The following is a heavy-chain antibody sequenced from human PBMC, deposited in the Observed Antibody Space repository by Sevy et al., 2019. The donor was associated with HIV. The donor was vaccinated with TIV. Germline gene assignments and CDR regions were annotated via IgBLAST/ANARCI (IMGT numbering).Heavy chain of an antibody. V-gene: IGHV1-46*03. D-gene: IGHD3-22*01. CDR1: GYTFTSYY. CDR2: INPSGGST. J-gene: IGHJ3*02. Sequence: ASVKVYCKASGYTFTSYYMYWVRQAPGQGLEWMGIINPSGGSTSYAQKFQGRVTMTRDTSTSTVYMELSSLRSEDTAVSYCARGYDSSGYYWGAFDIWGQGTMVTVSS. CDR3: ARGYDSSGYYWGAFDI.